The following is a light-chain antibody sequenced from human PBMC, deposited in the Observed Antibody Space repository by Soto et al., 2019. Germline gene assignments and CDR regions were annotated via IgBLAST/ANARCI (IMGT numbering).Light chain of an antibody. Sequence: DIQMTQSPSSLSASVGDRVTITCRASQDISVYLAWYQQKPGKVPKLLIYSASTLQSGVPSRFSGSGSGTDFTLTISSLQPEDVATYFCQKFNTAPLTFGQATRLEIK. CDR2: SAS. J-gene: IGKJ5*01. V-gene: IGKV1-27*01. CDR3: QKFNTAPLT. CDR1: QDISVY.